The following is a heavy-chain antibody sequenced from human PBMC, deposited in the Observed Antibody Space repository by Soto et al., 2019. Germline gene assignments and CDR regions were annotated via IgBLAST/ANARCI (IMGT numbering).Heavy chain of an antibody. CDR3: ASSSTSSGADYYGVDV. CDR1: GGTFSRKA. D-gene: IGHD6-6*01. J-gene: IGHJ6*02. V-gene: IGHV1-69*01. CDR2: IIPIFRTT. Sequence: QVQLVQSGAEVKRPGSSVKVSCKASGGTFSRKALSWQRQAPGQGFEWMGGIIPIFRTTNYAQTFQGRVTITADESATTAYMELSGLTSEDTAVYYCASSSTSSGADYYGVDVWGQGTTVTVSS.